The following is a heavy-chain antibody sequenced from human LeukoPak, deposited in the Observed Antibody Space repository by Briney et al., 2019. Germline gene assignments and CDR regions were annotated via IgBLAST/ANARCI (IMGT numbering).Heavy chain of an antibody. J-gene: IGHJ4*02. D-gene: IGHD6-19*01. CDR1: GYTFTSYY. V-gene: IGHV1-46*01. CDR2: INPSGGST. CDR3: ARVGKKMYSSGWYSGDDY. Sequence: ASVKVSCKASGYTFTSYYMHWVRQAPGQGLEWMGIINPSGGSTSYAQKFQGRVTMTRDMSTSTVYMELSSLRSEDTAVYYCARVGKKMYSSGWYSGDDYWGQGTLVTVSS.